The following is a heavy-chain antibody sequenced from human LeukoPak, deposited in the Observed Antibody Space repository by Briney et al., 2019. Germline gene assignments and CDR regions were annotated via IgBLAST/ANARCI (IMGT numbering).Heavy chain of an antibody. J-gene: IGHJ4*02. CDR1: GFTFSRYW. D-gene: IGHD1-26*01. CDR2: IKSDGSST. CDR3: VRDNRSYNFDY. Sequence: GWSLRLSCAASGFTFSRYWMHWVRQAPGKGLERVSCIKSDGSSTSIADSAKGRFTISRDNAKNTVYLQMNSLRAEDTAVYYCVRDNRSYNFDYWGQGTLVTVSS. V-gene: IGHV3-74*01.